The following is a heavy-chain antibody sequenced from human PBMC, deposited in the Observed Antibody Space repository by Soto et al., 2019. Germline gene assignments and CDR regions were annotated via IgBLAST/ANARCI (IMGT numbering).Heavy chain of an antibody. CDR3: ARESRFLEWLSLNWFDP. Sequence: PGRSLRLSCAASGFTFSSFSMNWVRQAPGKGLEWVSYISSSSSTIYYADSVKGRFTISRDNAKNSLYLQMNSLRDEDTAVYYCARESRFLEWLSLNWFDPWGQGTLVTVSS. J-gene: IGHJ5*02. CDR2: ISSSSSTI. V-gene: IGHV3-48*02. CDR1: GFTFSSFS. D-gene: IGHD3-3*01.